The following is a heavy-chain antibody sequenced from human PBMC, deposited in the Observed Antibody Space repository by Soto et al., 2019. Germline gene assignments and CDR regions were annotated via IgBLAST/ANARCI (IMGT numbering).Heavy chain of an antibody. J-gene: IGHJ4*02. Sequence: SSETLSLTCTVSGGSIKVGGYYWGWIRQPPGKGLEWVATIYYSGTTYYNSSLKSRLTISLDTSRNQFSLDLTSVTAADTAVYYCARLAYSHYSTWGQGTLVTVSS. CDR1: GGSIKVGGYY. CDR3: ARLAYSHYST. CDR2: IYYSGTT. D-gene: IGHD5-12*01. V-gene: IGHV4-39*01.